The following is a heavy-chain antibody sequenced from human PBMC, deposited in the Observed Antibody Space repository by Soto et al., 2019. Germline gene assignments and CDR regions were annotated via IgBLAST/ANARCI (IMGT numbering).Heavy chain of an antibody. V-gene: IGHV3-7*01. CDR2: IKQDGSEK. Sequence: GGSLRLSCAASGFTFSSYWMSWVRQAPGKGLEWVANIKQDGSEKYYVDSVKGRFTISRDNAKNSLYLQMNSLRAEDTPVYYCARVGIVVVPAAMRAKAFDIWGQGTMVTVSS. CDR3: ARVGIVVVPAAMRAKAFDI. J-gene: IGHJ3*02. D-gene: IGHD2-2*01. CDR1: GFTFSSYW.